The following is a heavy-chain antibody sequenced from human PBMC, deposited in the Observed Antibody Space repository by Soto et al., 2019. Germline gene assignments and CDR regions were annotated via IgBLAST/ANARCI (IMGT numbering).Heavy chain of an antibody. D-gene: IGHD4-17*01. Sequence: SETLSLTCAVSSGSISSSNWWSWVRQPPGKGLEWIGEIYHSGSTNYNPSLKSRVTISVDKSKNQFSLKLSSVTAADTAVYYCARESIYGDYGVGYFYYWGQGTLVTVSS. CDR2: IYHSGST. V-gene: IGHV4-4*02. J-gene: IGHJ4*02. CDR1: SGSISSSNW. CDR3: ARESIYGDYGVGYFYY.